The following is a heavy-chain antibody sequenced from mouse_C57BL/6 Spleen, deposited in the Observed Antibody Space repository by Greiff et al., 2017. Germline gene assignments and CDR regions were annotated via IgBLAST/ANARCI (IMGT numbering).Heavy chain of an antibody. Sequence: QVQLQQPGAELVKPGASVKMSCKASGYTFTSYWITWVKQRPGQGLEWIGDIYPGSGSTNYNEKFKSKATLTVDTSSSTAYMQLSSLTSEDSAVYYCAETTVVARPFAYWGQGTLATVSA. CDR1: GYTFTSYW. CDR3: AETTVVARPFAY. J-gene: IGHJ3*01. D-gene: IGHD1-1*01. V-gene: IGHV1-55*01. CDR2: IYPGSGST.